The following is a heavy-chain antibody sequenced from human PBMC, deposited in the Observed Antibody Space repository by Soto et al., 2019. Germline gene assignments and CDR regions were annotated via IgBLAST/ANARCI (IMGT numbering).Heavy chain of an antibody. J-gene: IGHJ4*02. V-gene: IGHV1-69*01. Sequence: QVQLVQSGAEVKKPGSSVKVSCKASGGTFSSYAISWVRQAPGQGLEWMGGIIPIFGTANYAQKFQGRVTITADESTSTAYMELSSLRSEDTAVYYCALITRGYCSGGSCYQYYFDYWGQGTLVTVSS. CDR2: IIPIFGTA. CDR1: GGTFSSYA. CDR3: ALITRGYCSGGSCYQYYFDY. D-gene: IGHD2-15*01.